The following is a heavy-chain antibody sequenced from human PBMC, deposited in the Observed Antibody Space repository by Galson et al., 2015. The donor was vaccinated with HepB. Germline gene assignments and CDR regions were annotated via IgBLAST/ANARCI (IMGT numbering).Heavy chain of an antibody. J-gene: IGHJ3*02. CDR2: IKSKTDGGTT. V-gene: IGHV3-15*07. CDR1: GFTFSNAW. D-gene: IGHD3-3*01. CDR3: TTGRDHYYDFWLWETFDI. Sequence: SLRLSCAASGFTFSNAWMNWVRQAPGKGLEWVGRIKSKTDGGTTDYAAPVKGRFTISRDDSKNTLYLQMNSLKTEDTAVYYCTTGRDHYYDFWLWETFDIWGQGTMVTVSS.